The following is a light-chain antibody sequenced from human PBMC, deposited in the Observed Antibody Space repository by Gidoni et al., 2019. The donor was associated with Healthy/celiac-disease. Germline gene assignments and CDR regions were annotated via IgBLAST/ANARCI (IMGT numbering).Light chain of an antibody. Sequence: QLVLTQSPSASASLGASVTLTCTLSSGHSSYAIAWQQQQPENGPRYLMKLNSDGSHSKGDGIPDRFSGSSSGAERYLTISSLQSEDEADYYCQTWGTGIPWVFGGGTKLTVL. CDR1: SGHSSYA. J-gene: IGLJ3*02. CDR2: LNSDGSH. V-gene: IGLV4-69*01. CDR3: QTWGTGIPWV.